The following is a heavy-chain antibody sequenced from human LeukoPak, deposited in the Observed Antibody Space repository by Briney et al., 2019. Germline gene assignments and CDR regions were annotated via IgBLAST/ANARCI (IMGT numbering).Heavy chain of an antibody. CDR1: GFTFSSYE. J-gene: IGHJ4*02. Sequence: GGSLRLSCAASGFTFSSYEMNWVRQAPGKGLEWVSYISSSGSTIYYEDSVKGRFTISRDNAKNSLYLQMNSLRAEDTAVYYCARELGTHFDYWGQGTLVTVSS. D-gene: IGHD7-27*01. CDR2: ISSSGSTI. CDR3: ARELGTHFDY. V-gene: IGHV3-48*03.